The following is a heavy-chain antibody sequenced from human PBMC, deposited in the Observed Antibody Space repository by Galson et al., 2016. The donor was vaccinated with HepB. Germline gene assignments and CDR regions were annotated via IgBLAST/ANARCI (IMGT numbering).Heavy chain of an antibody. Sequence: SLRLSCAASGFTLSSSAMTWVRQAPGRGLEGVSAITETGSFAYYADSVRGRFTLSRDTSKNTVYLQMNYLRADDTALYYCGRDYPTMTDRYPYHVDVWGKGTAVTVSS. CDR1: GFTLSSSA. V-gene: IGHV3-23*01. CDR2: ITETGSFA. CDR3: GRDYPTMTDRYPYHVDV. J-gene: IGHJ6*04. D-gene: IGHD4-17*01.